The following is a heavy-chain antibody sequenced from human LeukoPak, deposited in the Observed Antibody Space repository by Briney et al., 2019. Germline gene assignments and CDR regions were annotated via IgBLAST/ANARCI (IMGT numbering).Heavy chain of an antibody. J-gene: IGHJ4*02. V-gene: IGHV3-21*01. CDR3: ARDGYSYFDY. CDR1: GFTFSNYG. CDR2: ISSSSSYI. D-gene: IGHD5-18*01. Sequence: PGGSLRLSCAASGFTFSNYGMYWVRQAPGKGLEWVSSISSSSSYIYYADSVKGRFTISRDNAKNSLYLQMNSLRAEDTAVYYCARDGYSYFDYWGQGTLVTVSS.